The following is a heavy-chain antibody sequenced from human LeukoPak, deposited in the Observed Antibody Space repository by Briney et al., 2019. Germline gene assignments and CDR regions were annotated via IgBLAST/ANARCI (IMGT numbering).Heavy chain of an antibody. CDR1: GGSISSSSYY. D-gene: IGHD2-2*01. J-gene: IGHJ6*03. CDR2: IYYSGIT. CDR3: ARANSMSVLVVPAARYRYGPNMDV. V-gene: IGHV4-39*07. Sequence: NASETLSLTCTVSGGSISSSSYYWGWIRQPPGKGLEWIGSIYYSGITYYNPSLKSRVTISVDTSKNQFSLKLSSVTAADTAVYYCARANSMSVLVVPAARYRYGPNMDVWGKGTTVTVSS.